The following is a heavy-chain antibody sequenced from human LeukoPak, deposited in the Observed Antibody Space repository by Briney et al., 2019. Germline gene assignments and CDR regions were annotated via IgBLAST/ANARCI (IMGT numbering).Heavy chain of an antibody. J-gene: IGHJ5*01. Sequence: PSETLSLTCAVYGGSFTIYSWTWIRQPPGKSLEWVGEISPSGNTQYNPSLKSRVTMSVDTSTNQFSLKLSSVTAADTAVYYCARLATPSTMAARGRSWFESWGQGTLVTVSS. CDR2: ISPSGNT. V-gene: IGHV4-34*10. CDR3: ARLATPSTMAARGRSWFES. D-gene: IGHD6-6*01. CDR1: GGSFTIYS.